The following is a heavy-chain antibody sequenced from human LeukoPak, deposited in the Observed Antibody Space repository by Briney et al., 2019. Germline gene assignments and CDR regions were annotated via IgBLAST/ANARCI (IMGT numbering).Heavy chain of an antibody. J-gene: IGHJ4*02. Sequence: ASVKVSCKASGYSFTGHYIHWVRQAPGQGLEWMGWLNPNSGGTKFAQKFQARVTLTRDTSISTAYMELSRLRSDDTAVYYCARETRQYCGGDCYSSYWGQGTLVTVSS. V-gene: IGHV1-2*02. CDR2: LNPNSGGT. CDR3: ARETRQYCGGDCYSSY. D-gene: IGHD2-21*02. CDR1: GYSFTGHY.